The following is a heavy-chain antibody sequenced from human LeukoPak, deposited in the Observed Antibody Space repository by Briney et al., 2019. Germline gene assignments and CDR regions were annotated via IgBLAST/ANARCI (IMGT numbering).Heavy chain of an antibody. CDR1: GFTFSSYG. V-gene: IGHV3-33*01. CDR3: ARVTPHYYDSLDY. CDR2: IWYDGSNK. D-gene: IGHD3-22*01. J-gene: IGHJ4*02. Sequence: PGGSLRLSCAASGFTFSSYGMHWVRQAPGKGLEWVAVIWYDGSNKYYADSVKGRFTISRDNSKNTLYLQMNSLRAEDTAVYYCARVTPHYYDSLDYWGQGTLVTVSS.